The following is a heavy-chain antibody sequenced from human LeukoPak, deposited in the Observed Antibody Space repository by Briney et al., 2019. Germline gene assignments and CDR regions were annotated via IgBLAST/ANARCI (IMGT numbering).Heavy chain of an antibody. CDR1: GFTFSSFA. CDR2: ISYDGSDE. D-gene: IGHD3-22*01. J-gene: IGHJ6*03. CDR3: ARGPYSSSFWDYYYYMDV. Sequence: GGSLRLSCAASGFTFSSFAIHWVRQAPGKGLEWVAVISYDGSDEYYADSAKGRFTISRDNPKNTLYLQMNSLRADDTAVYYCARGPYSSSFWDYYYYMDVWGKGTTVTVSS. V-gene: IGHV3-30*04.